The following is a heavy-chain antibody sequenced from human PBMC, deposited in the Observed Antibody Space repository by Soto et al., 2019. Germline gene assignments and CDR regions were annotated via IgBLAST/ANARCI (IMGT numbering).Heavy chain of an antibody. CDR2: VYYSGTT. CDR3: ARMSYFYDKWYFDL. V-gene: IGHV4-30-4*01. D-gene: IGHD3-22*01. CDR1: GASINNNDYY. Sequence: SETLSLTCTVSGASINNNDYYWSWIRQTPGKGLEWIGYVYYSGTTDYIPSLKSRLSMSIDKSQNQFTLKLNSVTAADTATYYCARMSYFYDKWYFDLWGRGTLVTLS. J-gene: IGHJ2*01.